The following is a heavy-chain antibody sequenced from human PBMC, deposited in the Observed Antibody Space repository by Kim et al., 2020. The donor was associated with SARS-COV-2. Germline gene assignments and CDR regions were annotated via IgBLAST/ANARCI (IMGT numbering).Heavy chain of an antibody. V-gene: IGHV4-34*01. D-gene: IGHD2-2*01. J-gene: IGHJ6*02. CDR2: INHSGST. Sequence: SETLSLTCAVYGGSFSGYYWSWIRQPPGKGLEWIGEINHSGSTNYNPSLKSRVTISVDTSKNQFSLKLSSVTAADTAVYYCARAPGVPAPLYYYYGMDVWGQGTTVTVSS. CDR3: ARAPGVPAPLYYYYGMDV. CDR1: GGSFSGYY.